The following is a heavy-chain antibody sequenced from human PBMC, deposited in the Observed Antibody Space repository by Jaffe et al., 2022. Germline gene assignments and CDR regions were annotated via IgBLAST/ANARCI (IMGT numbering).Heavy chain of an antibody. CDR1: GGSISSSSYY. CDR3: ARHHNWEDDRDYYYYMDV. CDR2: IYYSGST. Sequence: QLQLQESGPGLVKPSETLSLTCTVSGGSISSSSYYWGWIRQPPGKGLEWIGSIYYSGSTYYNPSLKSRVTISVDTSKNQFSLKLSSVTAADTAVYYCARHHNWEDDRDYYYYMDVWGKVTTVTVSS. J-gene: IGHJ6*03. V-gene: IGHV4-39*01. D-gene: IGHD1-1*01.